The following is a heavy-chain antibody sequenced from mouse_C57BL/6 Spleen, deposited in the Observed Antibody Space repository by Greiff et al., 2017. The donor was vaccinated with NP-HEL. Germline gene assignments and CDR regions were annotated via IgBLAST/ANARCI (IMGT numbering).Heavy chain of an antibody. CDR1: GFTFSDYG. CDR3: ARAILGGAMDY. Sequence: EVMLVESGGGLVKPGGSLKLSCAASGFTFSDYGMHWVRQAPEKGLEWVAYISSGSSTIYYADTVKGRFTISRDNAKNTLFLQMTSLRSEDTAMYYCARAILGGAMDYWGQRTSVTVSS. V-gene: IGHV5-17*01. J-gene: IGHJ4*01. CDR2: ISSGSSTI.